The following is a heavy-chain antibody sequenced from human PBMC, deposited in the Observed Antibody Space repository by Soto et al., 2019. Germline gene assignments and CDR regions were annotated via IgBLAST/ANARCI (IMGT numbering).Heavy chain of an antibody. CDR3: AGRVRGYYDSSGYFDY. V-gene: IGHV4-59*01. D-gene: IGHD3-22*01. CDR2: IYYSGST. J-gene: IGHJ4*02. Sequence: SETLSLTCTVSGGSISSYYWSWIRQPPGKGLEWIGYIYYSGSTNYNPSLKSRVTISVDTSKNQFSLKLSSVTAADTAVYYCAGRVRGYYDSSGYFDYWGQGTLVTVSS. CDR1: GGSISSYY.